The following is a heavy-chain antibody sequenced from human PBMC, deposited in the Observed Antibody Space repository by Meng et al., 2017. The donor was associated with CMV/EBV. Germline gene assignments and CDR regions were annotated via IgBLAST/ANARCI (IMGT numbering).Heavy chain of an antibody. CDR1: GGSISSSSYY. CDR2: IYYSGST. J-gene: IGHJ4*02. CDR3: ARVGVGESFDY. V-gene: IGHV4-61*05. D-gene: IGHD3-10*01. Sequence: GSLRLSCTVSGGSISSSSYYWGWIRQPPGKGLEWIGYIYYSGSTNYNPSLKSRVTISVDTSKNQFSLKLSSVTAADTAVYYCARVGVGESFDYWGQGTLVTVSS.